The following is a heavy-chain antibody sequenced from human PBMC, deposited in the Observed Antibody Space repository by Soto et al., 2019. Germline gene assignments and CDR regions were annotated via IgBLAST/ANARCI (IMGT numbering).Heavy chain of an antibody. V-gene: IGHV3-23*01. CDR3: ASGGGYCTNGVCYQEVYYYYGMDV. Sequence: GGSLRLSCAASGFTFSSYAMSWVRQAPGNGLEWVSAISGSGGSTYYADSVKGRFTISRDNSKNTLYLQMNSLRAEDTAVYYCASGGGYCTNGVCYQEVYYYYGMDVSGQGTKVTVSS. CDR1: GFTFSSYA. J-gene: IGHJ6*02. CDR2: ISGSGGST. D-gene: IGHD2-8*01.